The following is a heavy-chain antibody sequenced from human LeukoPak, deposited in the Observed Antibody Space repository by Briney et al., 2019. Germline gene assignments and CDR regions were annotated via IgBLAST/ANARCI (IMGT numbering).Heavy chain of an antibody. CDR3: ARGADAVYSSSRLDY. J-gene: IGHJ4*02. CDR2: IYYSGST. CDR1: GGSISSYY. D-gene: IGHD6-13*01. V-gene: IGHV4-59*01. Sequence: SETLSLTCTVSGGSISSYYWSWIRQPPGKGLEWIGYIYYSGSTNYNPSLKSRVTISVDTSKNQFSLKMRSVTAADTAVYYCARGADAVYSSSRLDYWGQGTLVTVSS.